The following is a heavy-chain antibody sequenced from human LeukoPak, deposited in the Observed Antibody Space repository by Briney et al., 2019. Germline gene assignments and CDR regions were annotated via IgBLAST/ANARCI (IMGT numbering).Heavy chain of an antibody. V-gene: IGHV4-39*07. D-gene: IGHD5-12*01. CDR3: ARDLSGDIVATNAFDI. J-gene: IGHJ3*02. CDR1: GGSISSGSYY. Sequence: SETLSLTCTVSGGSISSGSYYWGWIRQPPGKGLEWIGSIYYSGSTYYNPSLKSRVTISVDTSKNQFSLKLSSVTAADTAVYYCARDLSGDIVATNAFDIWGQGTMVTVSS. CDR2: IYYSGST.